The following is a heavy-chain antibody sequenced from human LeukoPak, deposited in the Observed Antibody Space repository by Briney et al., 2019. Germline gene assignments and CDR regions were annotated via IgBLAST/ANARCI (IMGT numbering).Heavy chain of an antibody. V-gene: IGHV3-23*01. CDR2: ISGSGATT. D-gene: IGHD6-13*01. CDR3: AKGSRGYSSSWNDY. CDR1: GFSFSGYA. J-gene: IGHJ4*02. Sequence: GGSLRLSCAASGFSFSGYAMSWVRQAPGKGLEWVSAISGSGATTNYADSVKGRFTISRDNSKNTLFLQMNSLRAEDTAVYYCAKGSRGYSSSWNDYWGQGTLVTVSS.